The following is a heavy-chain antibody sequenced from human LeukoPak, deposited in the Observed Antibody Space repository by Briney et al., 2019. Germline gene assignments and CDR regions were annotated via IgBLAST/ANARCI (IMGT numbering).Heavy chain of an antibody. Sequence: HSGRSLRLSCAASGFTFSSYAMHWVRQAPGKGLEWVAVISYDGSNKYYADSVKGRFTISRDNSKNTLYLQMNSLRAEDTAVYYCFWGGYSARSPDFDYWGQGTLVTVSS. CDR3: FWGGYSARSPDFDY. V-gene: IGHV3-30*04. CDR1: GFTFSSYA. J-gene: IGHJ4*02. CDR2: ISYDGSNK. D-gene: IGHD3-3*01.